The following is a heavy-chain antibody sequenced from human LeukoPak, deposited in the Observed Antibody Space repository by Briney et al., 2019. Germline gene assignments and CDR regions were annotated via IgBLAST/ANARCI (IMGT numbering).Heavy chain of an antibody. D-gene: IGHD2-2*01. CDR2: IIPILGIA. V-gene: IGHV1-69*02. CDR3: ARSTSRRGAFDI. CDR1: GGTLSSYT. Sequence: SVKVSCKSPGGTLSSYTIRRVRQAPGHGVEWMGRIIPILGIANYAQKFQGRVTITADKSTSTAYMELSSLRSEDTAVYYCARSTSRRGAFDIWGQGTMVTVSS. J-gene: IGHJ3*02.